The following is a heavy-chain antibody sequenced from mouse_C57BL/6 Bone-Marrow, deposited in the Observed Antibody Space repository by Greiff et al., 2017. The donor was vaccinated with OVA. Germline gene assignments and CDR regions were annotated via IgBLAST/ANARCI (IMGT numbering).Heavy chain of an antibody. CDR2: ISYSGST. V-gene: IGHV3-8*01. CDR1: GYSITSDY. CDR3: ARYWPTPGSSYGWYFDV. J-gene: IGHJ1*03. D-gene: IGHD1-1*01. Sequence: EVKLLESGPGLAKPSQTLSLTCSVTGYSITSDYWNWIRKFPGNKLEYMGYISYSGSTYYNPSLKSRISITRDTSKNQYYLQLNSVTTEDTATYYCARYWPTPGSSYGWYFDVWGTGTTVTVSS.